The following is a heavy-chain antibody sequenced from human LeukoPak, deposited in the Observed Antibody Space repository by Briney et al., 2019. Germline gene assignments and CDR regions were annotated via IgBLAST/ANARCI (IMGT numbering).Heavy chain of an antibody. Sequence: GGSLRLSCAASGFTFSSYGMHWVRQALGLGLEWVAVISYDGSNKYYADSVKGRFTISRDNSKNTLYLQMNSLRAEDTAVYYCAKSRYSSSWYSRWGQGTLVTVSS. CDR2: ISYDGSNK. CDR1: GFTFSSYG. CDR3: AKSRYSSSWYSR. D-gene: IGHD6-13*01. V-gene: IGHV3-30*18. J-gene: IGHJ4*02.